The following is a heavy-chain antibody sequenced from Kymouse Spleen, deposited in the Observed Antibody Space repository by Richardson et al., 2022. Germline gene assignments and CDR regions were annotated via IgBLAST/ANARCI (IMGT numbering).Heavy chain of an antibody. J-gene: IGHJ4*02. CDR3: AKDRVVGATTSLDY. CDR2: ISYDGSNK. D-gene: IGHD1-26*01. Sequence: QVQLVESGGGVVQPGRSLRLSCAASGFTFSSYGMHWVRQAPGKGLEWVAVISYDGSNKYYADSVKGRFTISRDNSKNTLYLQMNSLRAEDTAVYYCAKDRVVGATTSLDYWGQGTLVTVSS. V-gene: IGHV3-30*18. CDR1: GFTFSSYG.